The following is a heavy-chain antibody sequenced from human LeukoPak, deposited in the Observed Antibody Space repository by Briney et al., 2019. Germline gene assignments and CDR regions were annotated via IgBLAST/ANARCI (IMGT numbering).Heavy chain of an antibody. V-gene: IGHV4-30-2*01. CDR1: GGSISSGGYS. Sequence: SETLSLTCAVSGGSISSGGYSWSWIRQPPGKGLEWIGYIYHSGSTYYNPSLKSRVTISVDRSKNQFSLKLSSVTAADTAVYYCASSSSRKQGDAFDIWGQGTMVTVSS. D-gene: IGHD2-2*01. CDR2: IYHSGST. J-gene: IGHJ3*02. CDR3: ASSSSRKQGDAFDI.